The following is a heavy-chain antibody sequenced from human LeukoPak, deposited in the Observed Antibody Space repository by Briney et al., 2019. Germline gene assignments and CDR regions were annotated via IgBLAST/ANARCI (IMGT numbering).Heavy chain of an antibody. D-gene: IGHD3-22*01. V-gene: IGHV3-7*04. CDR2: IKQDGSEK. Sequence: GGSLRLSCAVSGFTFSRYWMTWVRQAPGKGLEWVANIKQDGSEKYYVDSVKGRFTISRDNAKNSLYLQMDSLRGEDTAVYYCARTLLYDRSDCYRYFDCWGQGTPVTVSS. CDR1: GFTFSRYW. CDR3: ARTLLYDRSDCYRYFDC. J-gene: IGHJ4*02.